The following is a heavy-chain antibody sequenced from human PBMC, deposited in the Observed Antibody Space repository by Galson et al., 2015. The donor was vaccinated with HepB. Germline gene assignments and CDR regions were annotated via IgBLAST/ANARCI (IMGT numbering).Heavy chain of an antibody. V-gene: IGHV3-53*04. CDR1: GFTVSSNY. J-gene: IGHJ2*01. Sequence: SLRLSCAASGFTVSSNYMSWVRQAPGKGLEWVSVIYSGGSTYYADSVKGRFTISRHNSKNTLYLQMNSLRAEDTAAYYCARGEKAREGYGGNTWYFDLWGRGTLVTVSS. CDR3: ARGEKAREGYGGNTWYFDL. CDR2: IYSGGST. D-gene: IGHD4-23*01.